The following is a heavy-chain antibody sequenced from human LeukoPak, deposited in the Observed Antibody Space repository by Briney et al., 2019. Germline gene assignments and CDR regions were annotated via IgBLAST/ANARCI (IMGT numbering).Heavy chain of an antibody. D-gene: IGHD4-17*01. CDR2: IKQDGSEK. CDR1: GSTFSSYW. Sequence: GGSLRLSCAASGSTFSSYWMTWVRQAPGKGLEWVANIKQDGSEKYYVDSVKGRFTISRDNAKNSLYLQMNSLRAEDTSVHYCARDHGDSRIFDYWGQGTLVPVSS. V-gene: IGHV3-7*04. CDR3: ARDHGDSRIFDY. J-gene: IGHJ4*01.